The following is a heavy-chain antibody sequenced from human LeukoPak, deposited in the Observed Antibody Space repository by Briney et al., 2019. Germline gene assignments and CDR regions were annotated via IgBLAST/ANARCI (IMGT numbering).Heavy chain of an antibody. D-gene: IGHD2-8*01. CDR1: GGSISSSNYY. CDR2: MHYSGAT. J-gene: IGHJ6*03. V-gene: IGHV4-39*07. Sequence: KSSETLSLTCTVSGGSISSSNYYWGWIRQPPGKGLEWIGSMHYSGATYDNPSLKSRVTISVDTSKNQFSLKLSSVTAADTAVYYCARTSSEYCTNGVCYTDYYYYMDVWGKGTTVTVSS. CDR3: ARTSSEYCTNGVCYTDYYYYMDV.